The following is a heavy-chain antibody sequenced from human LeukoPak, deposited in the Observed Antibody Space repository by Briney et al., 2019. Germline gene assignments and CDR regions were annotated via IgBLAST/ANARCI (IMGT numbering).Heavy chain of an antibody. CDR2: ISSSSSTI. Sequence: PGGSLRLSCAASGFTFSSYSMNWVRQAPGKGLEWVSYISSSSSTIYYADSVKGRFTISRDNAKNSLYLQMNSLRAEDTAVYYCARATGGYSYGYDYWGQGTLVTVSS. J-gene: IGHJ4*02. V-gene: IGHV3-48*01. D-gene: IGHD5-18*01. CDR3: ARATGGYSYGYDY. CDR1: GFTFSSYS.